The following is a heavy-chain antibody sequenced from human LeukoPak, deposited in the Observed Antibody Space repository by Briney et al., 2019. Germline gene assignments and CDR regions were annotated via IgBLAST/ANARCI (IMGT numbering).Heavy chain of an antibody. V-gene: IGHV3-11*06. D-gene: IGHD1-1*01. CDR2: ISSSSSYT. CDR1: GLTFSDYY. CDR3: ARGTGTTAYFDY. J-gene: IGHJ4*02. Sequence: PGGSLRLSCAASGLTFSDYYMSWIRQAPGKGLEWVSYISSSSSYTKYADSVKGRFTISRDNAKNSLYLQENSLRAEDTAVYYCARGTGTTAYFDYWGQRTLVTVSS.